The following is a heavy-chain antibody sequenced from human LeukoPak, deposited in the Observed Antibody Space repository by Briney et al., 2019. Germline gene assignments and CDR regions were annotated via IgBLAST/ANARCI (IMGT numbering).Heavy chain of an antibody. Sequence: GGSLRLSCAVSGFTFSSYSMNWVRQAPGKGLEWVSFFSSSGSYIYYADSVKGRFTISRDIAKNSLYLQMNSLRAEDTAVYYCARDLYGDYAFDIWGQGTMVTVSS. J-gene: IGHJ3*02. V-gene: IGHV3-21*01. CDR2: FSSSGSYI. CDR1: GFTFSSYS. D-gene: IGHD4-17*01. CDR3: ARDLYGDYAFDI.